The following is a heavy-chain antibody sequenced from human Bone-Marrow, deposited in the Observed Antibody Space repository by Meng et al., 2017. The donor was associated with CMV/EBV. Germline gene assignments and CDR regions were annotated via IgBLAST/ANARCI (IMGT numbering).Heavy chain of an antibody. V-gene: IGHV3-23*01. Sequence: GESLKISCAASGFTLSSYAMSWVRQAPGKGLEWVSVISGGGGSTYYADSVKGRFTISRDNSKNTLYLQMNSLRAEDTAVYYCAKDWYGSSSWYKYYYYYYGMDVWGQGTTVTVSS. CDR1: GFTLSSYA. CDR3: AKDWYGSSSWYKYYYYYYGMDV. J-gene: IGHJ6*02. D-gene: IGHD6-13*01. CDR2: ISGGGGST.